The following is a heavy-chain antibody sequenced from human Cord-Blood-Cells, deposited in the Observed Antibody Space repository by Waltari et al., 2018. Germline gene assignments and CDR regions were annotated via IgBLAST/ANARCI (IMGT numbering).Heavy chain of an antibody. CDR2: INPNSGGT. J-gene: IGHJ2*01. CDR1: GYTFTGYY. D-gene: IGHD3-9*01. Sequence: QVQLVQSGAEVKKPGASVKVSCKASGYTFTGYYMHWVRQAPGQGLEWMGRINPNSGGTNYAQKFQGRVTMTRDTSISTAYMERSRLRSDDTAVYYCARAPGDILTGYYMNWYFDLWGRGTLVTVSS. CDR3: ARAPGDILTGYYMNWYFDL. V-gene: IGHV1-2*06.